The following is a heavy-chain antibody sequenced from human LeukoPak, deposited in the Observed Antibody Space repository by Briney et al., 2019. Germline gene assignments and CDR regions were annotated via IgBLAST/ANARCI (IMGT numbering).Heavy chain of an antibody. CDR1: GFIFSYYE. CDR3: ARETLAARMFDY. J-gene: IGHJ4*02. Sequence: GGSLRLSCAASGFIFSYYEVNWVRQAPGKGLEWISYISSDGSSIFYEDSVKGRFTISRDNAKNSLYLQMKSLRAEDTAAYYCARETLAARMFDYWGQGALVTVSS. CDR2: ISSDGSSI. D-gene: IGHD6-6*01. V-gene: IGHV3-48*03.